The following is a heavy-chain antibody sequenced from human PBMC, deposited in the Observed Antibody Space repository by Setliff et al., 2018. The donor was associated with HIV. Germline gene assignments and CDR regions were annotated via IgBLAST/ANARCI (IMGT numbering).Heavy chain of an antibody. D-gene: IGHD6-19*01. CDR2: VSSRGDT. Sequence: PSETLSLTCTVSDSGTYYWSWIRQPAGKGLEWIGRVSSRGDTNYNPSLKSRVTMSVDTSKNQFSLKLNSVTAADTAMYYCARDGGSSGWYFVLGYSDYWGPGTLVTVSS. CDR3: ARDGGSSGWYFVLGYSDY. V-gene: IGHV4-4*07. J-gene: IGHJ4*02. CDR1: DSGTYY.